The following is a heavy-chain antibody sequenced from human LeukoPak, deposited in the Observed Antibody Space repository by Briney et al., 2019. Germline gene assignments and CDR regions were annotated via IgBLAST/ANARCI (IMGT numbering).Heavy chain of an antibody. CDR3: AKRGVVIRGILVIGHHQEAYHYDF. D-gene: IGHD3-10*01. CDR1: GMSLTNYG. CDR2: ISERGGSI. V-gene: IGHV3-23*01. Sequence: GGSLRLSCVVSGMSLTNYGMTWVRQAPGKGLEWVSYISERGGSITYADSVKGRFTISRDTSLNTLYLQMNNLRVEDTAVYFCAKRGVVIRGILVIGHHQEAYHYDFWGQGVLVTVSS. J-gene: IGHJ4*02.